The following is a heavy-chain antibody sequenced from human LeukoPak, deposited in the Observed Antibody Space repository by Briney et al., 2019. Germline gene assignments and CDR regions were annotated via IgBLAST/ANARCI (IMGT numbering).Heavy chain of an antibody. V-gene: IGHV1-8*03. CDR3: ARYSGSYYYFDY. CDR2: MNHNSGNT. J-gene: IGHJ4*02. D-gene: IGHD1-26*01. Sequence: ASVKVSCKASGYTFTSYDINWVRQATGQGLEWMGWMNHNSGNTGYAQKFQGRVTITRNTSISTAYMELSSLRSEDTAVYYCARYSGSYYYFDYWGQGTLVTVSS. CDR1: GYTFTSYD.